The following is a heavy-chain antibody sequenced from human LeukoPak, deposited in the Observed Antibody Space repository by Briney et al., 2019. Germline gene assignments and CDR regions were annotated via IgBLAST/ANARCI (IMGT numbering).Heavy chain of an antibody. CDR1: VYTFTTYY. D-gene: IGHD4-11*01. CDR3: ASDQGDGNYGSYDRDS. V-gene: IGHV1-46*01. J-gene: IGHJ4*02. CDR2: INPSGGST. Sequence: GASVKVSHQASVYTFTTYYILGEPQAPGQGLEWMGIINPSGGSTSYAQKFQGRVTMTRYTSTSTVYMELSSLGSEDTAVYYCASDQGDGNYGSYDRDSWEPRTLATVSS.